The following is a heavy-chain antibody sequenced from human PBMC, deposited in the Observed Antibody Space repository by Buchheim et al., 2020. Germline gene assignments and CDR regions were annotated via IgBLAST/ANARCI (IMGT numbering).Heavy chain of an antibody. CDR3: ARVKLVRAWSSSSKSSSSTSWFDP. V-gene: IGHV1-2*06. D-gene: IGHD6-13*01. CDR2: INPNSGGT. Sequence: QVQLVQSGAEVKKPGASVKVSCKASGYTFTGYYMHWVRQAPGQGLEWMGRINPNSGGTNYAQKFQGRVTMTRDTSISTAYMELSRLRSDDTAVYYCARVKLVRAWSSSSKSSSSTSWFDPWGQGTL. CDR1: GYTFTGYY. J-gene: IGHJ5*02.